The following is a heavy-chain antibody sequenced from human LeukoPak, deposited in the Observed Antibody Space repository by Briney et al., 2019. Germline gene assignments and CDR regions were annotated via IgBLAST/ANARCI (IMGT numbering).Heavy chain of an antibody. D-gene: IGHD2-15*01. CDR1: GDSVNSGAYY. Sequence: SETLSLTCTVSGDSVNSGAYYWSWLRQPAGKEPEWIGRIYPLETTNYNPSLKSRVAISVDTSKNQFSLKLSSVTAADTAVYYCVSVVAAGGYYFDYWGQGTLVTVSS. J-gene: IGHJ4*02. CDR3: VSVVAAGGYYFDY. V-gene: IGHV4-61*02. CDR2: IYPLETT.